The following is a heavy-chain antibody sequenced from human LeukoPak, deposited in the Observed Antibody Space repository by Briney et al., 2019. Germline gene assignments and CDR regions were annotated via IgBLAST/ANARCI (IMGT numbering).Heavy chain of an antibody. CDR2: INSDGSST. D-gene: IGHD2-2*02. CDR1: GISFSSHW. V-gene: IGHV3-74*01. Sequence: GGSLRLFCAASGISFSSHWMHWDRQAPGKGLVWVSRINSDGSSTSYADSVKGRFTISRDNAKNTLYLQMNSLRAEDTAVYYCARGRYCSSTSCYMRGAEFDYWGQGTLVTVSS. CDR3: ARGRYCSSTSCYMRGAEFDY. J-gene: IGHJ4*02.